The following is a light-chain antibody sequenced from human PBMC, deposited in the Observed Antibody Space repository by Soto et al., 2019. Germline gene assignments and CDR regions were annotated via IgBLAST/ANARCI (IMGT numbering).Light chain of an antibody. CDR2: GNS. CDR1: SSNIGAGYD. Sequence: QSVLTQPPSVSGAPGQRVTISCTGSSSNIGAGYDVHWYQQLPGTAPKLLIYGNSNRPSGVPDRFSGSKSGTSASLAITGLQAEDEADYYCQSYDSSLSAPVVFGGGTKSTVL. V-gene: IGLV1-40*01. CDR3: QSYDSSLSAPVV. J-gene: IGLJ2*01.